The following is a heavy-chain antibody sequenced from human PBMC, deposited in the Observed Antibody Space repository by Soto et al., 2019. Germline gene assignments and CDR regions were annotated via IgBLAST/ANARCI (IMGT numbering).Heavy chain of an antibody. CDR2: IRRNAYGGTT. CDR1: EFTFGDYA. Sequence: GSLRLSCTTSEFTFGDYALSWVRQAPGKGLEWVGFIRRNAYGGTTDYAASVKGRFTISRDDSKSIAYLQMNCLRTEDTALYYCTRASSLDFDFWGQGTLVTVSS. V-gene: IGHV3-49*04. CDR3: TRASSLDFDF. D-gene: IGHD3-16*01. J-gene: IGHJ4*02.